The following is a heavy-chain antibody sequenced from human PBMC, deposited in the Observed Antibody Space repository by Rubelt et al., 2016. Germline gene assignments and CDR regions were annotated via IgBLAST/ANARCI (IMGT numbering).Heavy chain of an antibody. Sequence: QVQLQESGPGLVKPSETLSLTCTVSGGSISSYYWSWIRQPPGKGLEWIGYVYYSGRTYYNPSLKRRVTISLDTSKNQFSRKRSSATAADTALYYCARSGSYSVFSFDICGQGTMVTVSS. V-gene: IGHV4-59*01. CDR3: ARSGSYSVFSFDI. CDR1: GGSISSYY. CDR2: VYYSGRT. J-gene: IGHJ3*02. D-gene: IGHD1-26*01.